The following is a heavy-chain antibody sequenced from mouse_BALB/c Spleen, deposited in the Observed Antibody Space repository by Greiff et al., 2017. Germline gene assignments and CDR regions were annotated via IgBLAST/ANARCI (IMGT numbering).Heavy chain of an antibody. Sequence: VQLQQSGPELVKPGASVKMSCKASGYTFTDYVISWVKQRTGQGLEWIGEIYPGSGSTYYNEKFKGKATLTADKSSNTAYMQLSSPTSEDSAVYFCASGFAYWGQGTLVTVSA. CDR3: ASGFAY. V-gene: IGHV1-77*01. D-gene: IGHD6-1*01. J-gene: IGHJ3*01. CDR1: GYTFTDYV. CDR2: IYPGSGST.